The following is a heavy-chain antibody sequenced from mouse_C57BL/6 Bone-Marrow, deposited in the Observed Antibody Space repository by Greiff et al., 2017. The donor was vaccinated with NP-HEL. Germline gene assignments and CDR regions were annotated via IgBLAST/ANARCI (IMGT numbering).Heavy chain of an antibody. Sequence: VQLQQSGPELVKPGASVKISCKASGYTFTDYYMNWVKQSHGKSLEWIGDINPNNGGTSYNQKFKGKATLTVDKSSSTAYMELRSLTSEDSAVYYCARSLLLLRYWYFDVWGTGTTGTVSS. V-gene: IGHV1-26*01. CDR1: GYTFTDYY. D-gene: IGHD1-1*01. J-gene: IGHJ1*03. CDR2: INPNNGGT. CDR3: ARSLLLLRYWYFDV.